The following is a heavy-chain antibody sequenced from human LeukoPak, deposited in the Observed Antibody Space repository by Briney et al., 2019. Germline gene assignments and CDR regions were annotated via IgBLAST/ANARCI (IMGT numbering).Heavy chain of an antibody. J-gene: IGHJ1*01. D-gene: IGHD3-22*01. Sequence: GSSVKVTCKASGYTFTGYYMHWVRQAPGQGLEWMGRINPNSGGTNYAQKFQGRVTMTRDTSISTAYMELSRLRSDDTAVYYCARARSSGYYLESATYFQHWGQGTLVTVSS. CDR3: ARARSSGYYLESATYFQH. V-gene: IGHV1-2*06. CDR2: INPNSGGT. CDR1: GYTFTGYY.